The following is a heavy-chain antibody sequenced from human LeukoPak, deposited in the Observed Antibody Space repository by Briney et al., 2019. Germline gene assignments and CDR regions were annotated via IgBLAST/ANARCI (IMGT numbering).Heavy chain of an antibody. CDR2: IKQDGSEK. D-gene: IGHD3-22*01. J-gene: IGHJ4*02. Sequence: ETPSLTCAVYGGSFSGYYWTWVRQAPGKGLEWVANIKQDGSEKYYVDSVKGRFTICRDNAKNALYVQMNRLRAEDTAVYYCARSGGRMVYYDSSGFSDYWGQGTLVTVSS. CDR3: ARSGGRMVYYDSSGFSDY. CDR1: GGSFSGYY. V-gene: IGHV3-7*01.